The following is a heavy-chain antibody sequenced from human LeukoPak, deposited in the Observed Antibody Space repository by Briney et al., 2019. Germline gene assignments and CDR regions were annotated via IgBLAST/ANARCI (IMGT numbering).Heavy chain of an antibody. D-gene: IGHD1-14*01. CDR1: GYTFTGYY. V-gene: IGHV1-2*02. Sequence: ASVKVSCKASGYTFTGYYMHWVRQAPGQGLEWMGWINPNSGGTNYAQKFQGRVTMTRDTSISTAYMELSSLRSEDTAVYYCAREAPGWFDPWGQGTLVTVSS. J-gene: IGHJ5*02. CDR2: INPNSGGT. CDR3: AREAPGWFDP.